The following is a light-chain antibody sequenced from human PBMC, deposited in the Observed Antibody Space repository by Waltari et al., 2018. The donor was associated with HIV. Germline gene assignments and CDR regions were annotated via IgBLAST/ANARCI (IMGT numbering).Light chain of an antibody. CDR1: QDITNR. CDR3: QHRSNWPPLT. CDR2: GAS. Sequence: DIQMTQSPSSLSASVGDTVTITCRARQDITNRLVWYQQKPGKAPQSLIYGASTLQSGVSSRFSGSGSGSDFTLSISSLDPEDFAVYYCQHRSNWPPLTFGGGTKVEI. V-gene: IGKV1D-16*01. J-gene: IGKJ4*01.